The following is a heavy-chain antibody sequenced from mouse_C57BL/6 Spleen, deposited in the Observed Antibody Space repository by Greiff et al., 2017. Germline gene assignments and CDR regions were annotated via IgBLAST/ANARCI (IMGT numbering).Heavy chain of an antibody. D-gene: IGHD1-1*01. CDR1: GYSFTDYN. CDR2: INPNYGTT. CDR3: SRSYYYGSRDAMDY. V-gene: IGHV1-39*01. J-gene: IGHJ4*01. Sequence: VQLKQSGPELVKPGASVKISCKASGYSFTDYNMNWVKQSNGKSLEWIGVINPNYGTTSYNQKFKGKATLTVDQSSSTAYMQLNSLTSEDSAVYYCSRSYYYGSRDAMDYWGQGTSVTVSS.